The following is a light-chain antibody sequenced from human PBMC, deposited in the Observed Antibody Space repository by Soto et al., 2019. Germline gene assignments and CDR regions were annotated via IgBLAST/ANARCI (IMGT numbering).Light chain of an antibody. J-gene: IGLJ1*01. Sequence: QSVLTQPACVSGSPGQSITISCTVTSSDVGGYNYVSWYQQHPGKAPKLMIYEVSNRPSGVSNRFSGSKSGNTASLTISGLQAEDEDDYYCSSYTSSSTLVFGTGTKVTVL. CDR2: EVS. V-gene: IGLV2-14*01. CDR3: SSYTSSSTLV. CDR1: SSDVGGYNY.